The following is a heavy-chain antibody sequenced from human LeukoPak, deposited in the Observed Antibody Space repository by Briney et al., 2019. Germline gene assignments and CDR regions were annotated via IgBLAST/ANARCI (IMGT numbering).Heavy chain of an antibody. Sequence: ASVKVSCKASGYTFTSYGISWVRQAPGQGLEWMGWISAYNGNTNYAQKFQGRVTITADESTSTAYMELSSLRSEDTAVYYCASYIVVVPAAKRGAFDIWGQGTMVTVSS. CDR2: ISAYNGNT. J-gene: IGHJ3*02. D-gene: IGHD2-2*01. CDR3: ASYIVVVPAAKRGAFDI. CDR1: GYTFTSYG. V-gene: IGHV1-18*01.